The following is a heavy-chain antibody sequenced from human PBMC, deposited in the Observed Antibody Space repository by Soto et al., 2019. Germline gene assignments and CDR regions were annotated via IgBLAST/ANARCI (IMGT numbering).Heavy chain of an antibody. V-gene: IGHV3-74*01. Sequence: EVQLVESGGGLVQPGGSLRLSCAASGFTFSSYWMHWVRQAPGKELVWVSRINSDGSSTSYADSVKGRFTISRDNAKYTLYLQMNSLRAEDTAVYYCVRTSLVVAAATREDYWGQGTLVTVSS. J-gene: IGHJ4*02. CDR3: VRTSLVVAAATREDY. CDR1: GFTFSSYW. CDR2: INSDGSST. D-gene: IGHD2-15*01.